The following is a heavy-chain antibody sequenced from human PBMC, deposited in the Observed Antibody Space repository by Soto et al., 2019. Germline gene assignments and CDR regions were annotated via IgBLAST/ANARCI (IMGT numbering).Heavy chain of an antibody. CDR1: GFTFSDYA. CDR3: AKDNYYYDSSGRARNWFDP. Sequence: GESLKISCAAPGFTFSDYAMNWVRQAPGKGLEWVSVISGSGVSTYYADSVKGRFTISRDNSKNTLYLQMNSLRAEDTALYYCAKDNYYYDSSGRARNWFDPWGQGTLVTVSS. V-gene: IGHV3-23*01. CDR2: ISGSGVST. D-gene: IGHD3-22*01. J-gene: IGHJ5*02.